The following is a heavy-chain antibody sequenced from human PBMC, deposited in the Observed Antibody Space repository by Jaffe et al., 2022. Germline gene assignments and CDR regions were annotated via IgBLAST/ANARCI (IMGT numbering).Heavy chain of an antibody. V-gene: IGHV1-24*01. Sequence: QVQLVQSGAEVKKPGASVKVSCKVSGYTLTELSMHWVRQAPGKGLEWMGGFDPEDGETIYAQKFQGRVTMTEDTSTDTAYMELSSLRSEDTAVYYCATDREYCSGGSCYVDAFDIWGQGTMVTVSS. CDR1: GYTLTELS. J-gene: IGHJ3*02. D-gene: IGHD2-15*01. CDR2: FDPEDGET. CDR3: ATDREYCSGGSCYVDAFDI.